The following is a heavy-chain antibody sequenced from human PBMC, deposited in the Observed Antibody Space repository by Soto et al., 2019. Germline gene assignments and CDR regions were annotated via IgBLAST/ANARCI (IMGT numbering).Heavy chain of an antibody. CDR1: GFTFSGLG. CDR3: ERDGVGHTTFFGYFDY. V-gene: IGHV3-33*01. CDR2: IRYDGSNI. J-gene: IGHJ4*02. Sequence: ESVGGVVQPGRSLRLSCAASGFTFSGLGMHWVRQAPGKGLEWVAVIRYDGSNIYYADAVKGRFTISRDNSKDTLYLQMNSLRADDKAVYYCERDGVGHTTFFGYFDYWGQGTLVTVSS. D-gene: IGHD3-10*02.